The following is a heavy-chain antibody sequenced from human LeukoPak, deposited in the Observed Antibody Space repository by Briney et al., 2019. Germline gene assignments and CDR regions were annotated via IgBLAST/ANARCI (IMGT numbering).Heavy chain of an antibody. V-gene: IGHV3-30*03. CDR3: ALTSRRGLRGVIIGPTHFDY. Sequence: PGGSLRLSCAASGFTFSSYGMHWVRQAPGKGLEWVAVISYDGSNKYYADSVKGRFTISRDNSKNTLYLQMNSLRAEDTAVYYCALTSRRGLRGVIIGPTHFDYWGQGTLVTVSS. D-gene: IGHD3-10*01. CDR1: GFTFSSYG. J-gene: IGHJ4*02. CDR2: ISYDGSNK.